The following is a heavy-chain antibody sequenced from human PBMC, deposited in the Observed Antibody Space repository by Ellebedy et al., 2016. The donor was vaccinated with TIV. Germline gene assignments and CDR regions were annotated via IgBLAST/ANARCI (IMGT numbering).Heavy chain of an antibody. CDR1: GGSTNSYY. CDR2: LFYRGST. V-gene: IGHV4-59*01. Sequence: MPSEPLSLTCTVPGGSTNSYYWSWTPQPPGKGLEWVGYLFYRGSTNQNPSLKSRVTISVDPSKKKLSMKMSSVTGADTAVYYCARGVPFCSGGSCYYYFDYWGQGTLVTVSS. D-gene: IGHD2-15*01. J-gene: IGHJ4*02. CDR3: ARGVPFCSGGSCYYYFDY.